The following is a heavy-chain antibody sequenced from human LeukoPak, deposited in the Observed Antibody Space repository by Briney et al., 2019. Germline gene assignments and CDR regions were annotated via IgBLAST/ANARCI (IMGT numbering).Heavy chain of an antibody. CDR1: GGSFSGYY. CDR2: INHGGST. J-gene: IGHJ4*02. D-gene: IGHD3-9*01. Sequence: SETLSLTCAVYGGSFSGYYWSWIRQPPGKGLEWIGEINHGGSTNYNPSLKSRITMSVDTSKNQFSLKLSSVTAADTAVYYCARDNDMGFEYWGQGTLVSVSS. CDR3: ARDNDMGFEY. V-gene: IGHV4-34*01.